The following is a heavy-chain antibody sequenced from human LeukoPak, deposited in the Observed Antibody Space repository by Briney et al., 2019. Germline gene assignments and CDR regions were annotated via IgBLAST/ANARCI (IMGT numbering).Heavy chain of an antibody. Sequence: ASLKVSCKASGYSFSNFDINWVRQAAGQGPEWMGRLDPHSGDTVYVQKFQGRVIMTKNTSINTAYLELRSLTSEDTAVYYCARSRRGYYMDVWGRGTTVTVSS. CDR3: ARSRRGYYMDV. D-gene: IGHD3-10*01. CDR2: LDPHSGDT. J-gene: IGHJ6*03. CDR1: GYSFSNFD. V-gene: IGHV1-8*01.